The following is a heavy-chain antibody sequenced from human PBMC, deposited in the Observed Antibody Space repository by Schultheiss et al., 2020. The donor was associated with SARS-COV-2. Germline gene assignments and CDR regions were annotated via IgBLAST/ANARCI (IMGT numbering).Heavy chain of an antibody. CDR1: GSSISGYF. J-gene: IGHJ4*02. CDR3: ARHGGRRGYNFWSENL. D-gene: IGHD3-3*01. V-gene: IGHV3-11*01. Sequence: GGSLRLSCSVSGSSISGYFWTWIRQPPGKGLEWLSDISRSGTTIYYADSVKGRFTISRDNTNSLYLQMTSLTADDTAVYYCARHGGRRGYNFWSENLWGQGTLVTVSS. CDR2: ISRSGTTI.